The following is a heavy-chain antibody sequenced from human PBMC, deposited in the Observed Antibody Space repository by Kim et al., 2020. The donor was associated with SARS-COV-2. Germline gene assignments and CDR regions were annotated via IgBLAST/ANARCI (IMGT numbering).Heavy chain of an antibody. V-gene: IGHV3-53*01. CDR3: ARDMTTVTPDAFDI. J-gene: IGHJ3*02. CDR1: GFTVSSNY. D-gene: IGHD4-17*01. CDR2: IYSGGST. Sequence: GGSLRLSCAASGFTVSSNYMSWVRQAPGKGLEWVSVIYSGGSTYYADSVKGRFTISRDNSKNTLYLQMNSLRAEDTAVYYCARDMTTVTPDAFDIWGQGTMVTVSS.